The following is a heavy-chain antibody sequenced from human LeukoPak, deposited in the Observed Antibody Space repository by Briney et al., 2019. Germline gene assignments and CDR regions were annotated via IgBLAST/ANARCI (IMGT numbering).Heavy chain of an antibody. V-gene: IGHV3-9*01. CDR1: GFTFDDYA. Sequence: GRSLRLSCAASGFTFDDYAIHWVRQAPGKGLEWVSGISWFSGSIAYADSVKGRFTISRDNSKNTLYLQMNSLRAEDTAVYYCAKDLKVTSSSSLDYWGQGTLVTVSS. D-gene: IGHD6-6*01. J-gene: IGHJ4*02. CDR2: ISWFSGSI. CDR3: AKDLKVTSSSSLDY.